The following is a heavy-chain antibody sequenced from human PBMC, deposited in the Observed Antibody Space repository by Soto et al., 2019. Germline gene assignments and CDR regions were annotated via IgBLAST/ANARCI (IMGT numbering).Heavy chain of an antibody. Sequence: PSETLSLTCAVSSGSISSSNWWSWVRQPPGKGLEWIGEIYHSGSTNYNPSLKSRVTISVDKSKNQFSLKLSPVTAADPAVYYCARLDGKDYRTGGGLVDYYNYMAVGGKGTTVTVS. D-gene: IGHD2-15*01. V-gene: IGHV4-4*02. CDR2: IYHSGST. J-gene: IGHJ6*03. CDR3: ARLDGKDYRTGGGLVDYYNYMAV. CDR1: SGSISSSNW.